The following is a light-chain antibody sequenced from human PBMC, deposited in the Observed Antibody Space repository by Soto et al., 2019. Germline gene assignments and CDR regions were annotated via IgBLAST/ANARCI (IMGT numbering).Light chain of an antibody. CDR3: QQRSNWPPIT. Sequence: EIVLTQSPGTLSLSPGERATLSCRVSQSVSSDLAWYQQKPGQAPRLLIYYTSTRATGFPARFSGSGSGTDFTLTISSLEPEDFAVYYCQQRSNWPPITFGQGTRLENK. CDR2: YTS. CDR1: QSVSSD. V-gene: IGKV3-11*01. J-gene: IGKJ5*01.